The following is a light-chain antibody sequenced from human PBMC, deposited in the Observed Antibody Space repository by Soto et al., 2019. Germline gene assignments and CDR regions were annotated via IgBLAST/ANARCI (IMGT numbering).Light chain of an antibody. CDR1: TGAVISGYY. J-gene: IGLJ3*02. Sequence: QAVVTQEPSLTVSPGGTVTLTCASSTGAVISGYYPNWFQQKPGQAPRALMYSTSNKHSWTPARFSGSLLGGKAALPLSGVQPEDEGEYYCLLYYGGGHWVFGGGTKVTVL. CDR2: STS. V-gene: IGLV7-43*01. CDR3: LLYYGGGHWV.